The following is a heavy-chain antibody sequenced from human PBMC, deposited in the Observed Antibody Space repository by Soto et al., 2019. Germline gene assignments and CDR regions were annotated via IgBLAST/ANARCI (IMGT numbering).Heavy chain of an antibody. V-gene: IGHV3-23*01. J-gene: IGHJ4*02. D-gene: IGHD2-15*01. Sequence: GGSLRLSCAASGFTFSSYAMSWVRQAPGKGLEWVSAISGSGGSTYYADSVKGRFTISRDNSKNTLYLQMNSLRAEDTAVYYCAKDGGSFIVVVGYPSRWSNFFDYWGQGTLVTVSS. CDR3: AKDGGSFIVVVGYPSRWSNFFDY. CDR2: ISGSGGST. CDR1: GFTFSSYA.